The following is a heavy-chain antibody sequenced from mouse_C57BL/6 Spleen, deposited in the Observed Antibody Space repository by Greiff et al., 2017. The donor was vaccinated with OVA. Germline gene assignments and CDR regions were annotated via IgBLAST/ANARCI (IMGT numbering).Heavy chain of an antibody. D-gene: IGHD2-3*01. J-gene: IGHJ3*01. V-gene: IGHV1-80*01. CDR2: IYPGDGDT. CDR3: ARDYDGSSFAY. Sequence: VKLVESGAELVKPGASVKISCKASGYAFSSYWMNWVKQRPGKGLEWIGQIYPGDGDTNYNGKFKGKATLTADKSSSTAYMQLSSLTSEDSAVYFCARDYDGSSFAYWGQGTLVTVSA. CDR1: GYAFSSYW.